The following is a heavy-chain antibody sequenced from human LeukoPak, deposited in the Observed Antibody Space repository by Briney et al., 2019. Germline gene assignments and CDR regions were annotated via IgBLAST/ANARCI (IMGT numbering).Heavy chain of an antibody. CDR2: INHSGST. CDR1: GGSSSGYY. V-gene: IGHV4-34*01. CDR3: ARIGGYCTNGVCYGIDY. J-gene: IGHJ4*02. D-gene: IGHD2-8*01. Sequence: SSETLSLTCAVYGGSSSGYYWSWIRQPPGKGLEWIGEINHSGSTNYNPSLKSRVTISVDTSKNQFSLKLSSVTAADTAVYYCARIGGYCTNGVCYGIDYWGQGTLVTVSS.